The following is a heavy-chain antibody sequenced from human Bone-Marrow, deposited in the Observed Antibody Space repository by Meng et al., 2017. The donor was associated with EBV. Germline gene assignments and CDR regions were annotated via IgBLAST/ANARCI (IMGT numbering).Heavy chain of an antibody. V-gene: IGHV3-23*01. CDR3: AKDPGVWGYPTHGY. J-gene: IGHJ4*02. CDR2: ISGSGGST. CDR1: GFTFSSYA. Sequence: EVQLLESGGGLVQPGGSLRLSCAAAGFTFSSYAMSWVRQAPGKGLEWVSAISGSGGSTYYADSVKGRFTISRDNSKNTLYLQMNSLRAEDTAVYYCAKDPGVWGYPTHGYWGQGTLVTVSS. D-gene: IGHD7-27*01.